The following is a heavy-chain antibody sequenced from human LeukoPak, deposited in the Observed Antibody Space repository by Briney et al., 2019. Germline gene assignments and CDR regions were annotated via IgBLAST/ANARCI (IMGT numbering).Heavy chain of an antibody. CDR3: ARGIEEWLYLYY. CDR2: ISFSGSTI. CDR1: GFTFSSYE. Sequence: GGSLRLSCAAAGFTFSSYEMNWVRQAPGKGLEWVSHISFSGSTIYYADSVKGRFTISRDNSKNSLYLQMDSLRAEDTAVYYCARGIEEWLYLYYWGQGALVTVAS. V-gene: IGHV3-48*03. J-gene: IGHJ4*02. D-gene: IGHD3-3*01.